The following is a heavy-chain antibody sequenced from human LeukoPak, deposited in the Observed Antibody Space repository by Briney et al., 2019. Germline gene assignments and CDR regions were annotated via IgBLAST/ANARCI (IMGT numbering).Heavy chain of an antibody. Sequence: GGSLRLSCAASGFTFNSYAMTWVRQAPAKGLEWVSAISGSGDSTYYADSVRGRFTISRDNSKNTLYLQMNSLRAEDTAVYYCSKGRTVTGTLALDYWGQGTLVTVSS. CDR2: ISGSGDST. V-gene: IGHV3-23*01. CDR1: GFTFNSYA. D-gene: IGHD6-19*01. CDR3: SKGRTVTGTLALDY. J-gene: IGHJ4*02.